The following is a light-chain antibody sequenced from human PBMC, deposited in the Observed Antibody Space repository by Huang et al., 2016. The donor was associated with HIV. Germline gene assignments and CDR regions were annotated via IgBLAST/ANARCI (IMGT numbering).Light chain of an antibody. J-gene: IGKJ1*01. CDR1: QSVSSSY. CDR2: GTS. V-gene: IGKV3-20*01. CDR3: QQFGTSPWT. Sequence: EIVLTQSPGTLSVSPGERATLSCRASQSVSSSYLAWYQHKPGQAPRLLIYGTSSRATDIPDRFSGSGSGTDFTLTIGRLEPEDFAVYYCQQFGTSPWTFGQGTKVEVK.